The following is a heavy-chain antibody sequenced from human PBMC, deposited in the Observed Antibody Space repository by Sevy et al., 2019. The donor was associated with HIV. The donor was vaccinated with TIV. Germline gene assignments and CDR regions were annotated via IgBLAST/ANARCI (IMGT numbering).Heavy chain of an antibody. CDR1: GFTFSSYW. V-gene: IGHV3-7*01. J-gene: IGHJ4*02. Sequence: GGSLRLSCEASGFTFSSYWMSWVRQAPGKGLEWVANIKEDGSVKYYVESVKGRFTISRDNSKNTLYLQMNSLRAEDTAVYYCAKDGVTIFGVATNRFDYWGQGTLVTVSS. CDR3: AKDGVTIFGVATNRFDY. CDR2: IKEDGSVK. D-gene: IGHD3-3*01.